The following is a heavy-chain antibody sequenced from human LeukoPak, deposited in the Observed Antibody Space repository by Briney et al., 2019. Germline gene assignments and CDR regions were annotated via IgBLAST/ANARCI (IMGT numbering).Heavy chain of an antibody. Sequence: SETLSLTCTVSGGSISSYYWSWIRQPAGKGLEWIVRIYTSGSTNYNPSLKNRVTMSVDTSKNQCSLKLGSVAAADTAVYYCARDREQLVRGYYYYYMDVWGKGTTVIVSS. CDR2: IYTSGST. V-gene: IGHV4-4*07. CDR1: GGSISSYY. J-gene: IGHJ6*03. D-gene: IGHD6-6*01. CDR3: ARDREQLVRGYYYYYMDV.